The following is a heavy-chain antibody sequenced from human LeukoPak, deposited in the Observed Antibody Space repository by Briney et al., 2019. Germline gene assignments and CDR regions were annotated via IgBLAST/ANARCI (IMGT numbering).Heavy chain of an antibody. J-gene: IGHJ4*02. CDR1: GFTFSSYS. V-gene: IGHV3-21*01. CDR3: ARDRKVRGAGGDY. Sequence: GGSLRLSCAASGFTFSSYSMNWVRQAPGKGLEWVSSISSSRSYIYYADSVTGRFTISRDNAKNLLYLQMNSLSGEETAVYYCARDRKVRGAGGDYWGQGTLVTVSS. D-gene: IGHD3-10*01. CDR2: ISSSRSYI.